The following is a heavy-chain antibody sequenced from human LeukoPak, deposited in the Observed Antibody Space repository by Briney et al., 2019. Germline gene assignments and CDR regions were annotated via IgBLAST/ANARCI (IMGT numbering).Heavy chain of an antibody. J-gene: IGHJ4*02. D-gene: IGHD1-7*01. CDR2: IHYSGLT. CDR3: ARDPPEDEWNSLDS. CDR1: GGSVNGYY. Sequence: SETLSLTCTVSGGSVNGYYWNWIRQAPGKGLEWIGFIHYSGLTVYSPSLQSRASMSVDTSRNQFSLDLSSVTAADTALYYCARDPPEDEWNSLDSWGQGILVTVSS. V-gene: IGHV4-59*02.